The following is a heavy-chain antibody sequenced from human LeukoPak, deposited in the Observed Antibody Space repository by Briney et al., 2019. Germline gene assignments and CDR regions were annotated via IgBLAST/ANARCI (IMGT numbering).Heavy chain of an antibody. J-gene: IGHJ6*03. CDR1: GYTFTGYY. D-gene: IGHD3-10*01. V-gene: IGHV1-2*02. Sequence: GASVNVSCKASGYTFTGYYMHWVRQAPGQGLEWMGWINPNSGGTNYAQKFQGRVTITRDTSMTTAYMELGSLISDDTAVYYCARDGNIYGSGRGYLDVWGKGTTVTVSS. CDR2: INPNSGGT. CDR3: ARDGNIYGSGRGYLDV.